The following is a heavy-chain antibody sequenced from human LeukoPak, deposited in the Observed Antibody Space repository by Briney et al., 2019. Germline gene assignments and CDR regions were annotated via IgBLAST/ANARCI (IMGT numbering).Heavy chain of an antibody. D-gene: IGHD6-13*01. J-gene: IGHJ5*02. CDR2: IYYSGST. CDR1: GGSFSGYY. CDR3: ARVIAAAGTDWFDP. Sequence: PSETLSLTCAVYGGSFSGYYWSWIRQPPGQGKEWMGSIYYSGSTYYNPSLKSRVTISVDTSKNQFSLKLSSVTAADTAVYYCARVIAAAGTDWFDPWGQGTLVTVSS. V-gene: IGHV4-34*01.